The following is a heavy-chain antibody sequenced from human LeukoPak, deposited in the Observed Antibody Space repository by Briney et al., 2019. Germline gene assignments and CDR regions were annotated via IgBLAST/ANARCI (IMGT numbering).Heavy chain of an antibody. CDR3: AREYYYDSSGYYYGY. CDR1: GFTFSDYY. Sequence: GGSLRLSCAASGFTFSDYYMSWIRQAPGKGLEWVSYISSSGSTIYYADSVKGRFTISRDNAKNSLYLQMNSLRAEDTAVYYCAREYYYDSSGYYYGYWGQGALVTVSS. CDR2: ISSSGSTI. J-gene: IGHJ4*02. V-gene: IGHV3-11*04. D-gene: IGHD3-22*01.